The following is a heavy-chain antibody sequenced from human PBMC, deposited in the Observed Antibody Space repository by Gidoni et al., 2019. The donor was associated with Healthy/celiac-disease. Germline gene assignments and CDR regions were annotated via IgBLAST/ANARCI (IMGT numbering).Heavy chain of an antibody. V-gene: IGHV1-8*01. CDR2: MNPNRGNT. J-gene: IGHJ6*02. CDR1: GYSFTSSD. Sequence: VQLVQSGAEVKKPGASVQVSCKASGYSFTSSDINSVRQATGQGLEWMGWMNPNRGNTGYAQKYQGRVTMTRNTSISTAYMELSSLRSEDTAVYYCARVGVSYDFWSGYYIDYYGMDVGGQGTTVTVSS. D-gene: IGHD3-3*01. CDR3: ARVGVSYDFWSGYYIDYYGMDV.